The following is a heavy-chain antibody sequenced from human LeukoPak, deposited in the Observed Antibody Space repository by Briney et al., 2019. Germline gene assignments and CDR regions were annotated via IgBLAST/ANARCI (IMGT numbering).Heavy chain of an antibody. CDR2: MSYSGHT. Sequence: SETLSLTCTISGDYIGRINYYWGWIRQPPGKGLEWIVSMSYSGHTYYNPSLKSRVTISVDTSKNQFSLKLSSVTAADTAVYYCAYSENNWFDPWGQGTLVTVSS. J-gene: IGHJ5*02. D-gene: IGHD6-13*01. CDR3: AYSENNWFDP. CDR1: GDYIGRINYY. V-gene: IGHV4-39*07.